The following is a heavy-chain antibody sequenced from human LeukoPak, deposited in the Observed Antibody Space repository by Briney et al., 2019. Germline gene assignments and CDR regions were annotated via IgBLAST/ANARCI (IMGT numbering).Heavy chain of an antibody. CDR3: ARGFFRGWELADY. J-gene: IGHJ4*02. Sequence: GGSLRLSCAASGFTFSSYSMNWVRQAPGKGLEWVSFISSSSSYIYYADSVKGRFTISRDNAKNLLYLQMNSLRAEDTAVYYCARGFFRGWELADYWGQGTLVTVPS. CDR1: GFTFSSYS. D-gene: IGHD1-26*01. CDR2: ISSSSSYI. V-gene: IGHV3-21*01.